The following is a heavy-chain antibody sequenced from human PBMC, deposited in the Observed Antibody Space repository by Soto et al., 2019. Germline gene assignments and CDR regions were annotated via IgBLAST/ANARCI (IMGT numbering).Heavy chain of an antibody. CDR1: GGTFSSYA. D-gene: IGHD2-15*01. J-gene: IGHJ2*01. V-gene: IGHV1-69*12. CDR3: ARVVTVVKSFHYWYFDL. CDR2: IIPIFGTA. Sequence: QVQLVQSGAEVKKPGSSVKVSCKASGGTFSSYAISWVRQAPGQGLEWMGGIIPIFGTANYAQKFQGRVTITADESTSTGYMGLSSLRSEDTAVYYCARVVTVVKSFHYWYFDLWGRGTLVTVSS.